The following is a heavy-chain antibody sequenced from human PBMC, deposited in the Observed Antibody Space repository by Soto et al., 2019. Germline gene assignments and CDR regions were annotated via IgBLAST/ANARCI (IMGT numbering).Heavy chain of an antibody. Sequence: GGSLRLSCAASGFTFSSYAMSWVRQAPGKGLEWVSTISGSGDSTSYADSVRGRFTISRDNSKTTLYLQMNSLRADNTAIYYCAKGRSNWNYDRGAFDIWGQGTMVTVSS. J-gene: IGHJ3*02. CDR3: AKGRSNWNYDRGAFDI. D-gene: IGHD1-7*01. V-gene: IGHV3-23*01. CDR2: ISGSGDST. CDR1: GFTFSSYA.